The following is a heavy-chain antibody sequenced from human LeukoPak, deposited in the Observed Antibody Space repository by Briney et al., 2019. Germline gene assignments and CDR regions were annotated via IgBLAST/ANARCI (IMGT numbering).Heavy chain of an antibody. Sequence: GSLRLSCAASGFTFSNYAMSWVRQAPGKGLECVSAISGSGGGTYYADSVKGRFTISRDNSKNTLYLRMNSLRAEDTAVYYCAKVARSRDGYKHPDYYYGMDVWGQGTTVTVSS. J-gene: IGHJ6*02. CDR3: AKVARSRDGYKHPDYYYGMDV. V-gene: IGHV3-23*01. CDR2: ISGSGGGT. CDR1: GFTFSNYA. D-gene: IGHD5-24*01.